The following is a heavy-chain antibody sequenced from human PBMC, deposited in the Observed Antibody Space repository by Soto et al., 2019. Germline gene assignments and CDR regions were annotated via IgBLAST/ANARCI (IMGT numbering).Heavy chain of an antibody. V-gene: IGHV3-48*03. CDR1: GFTFSSYE. Sequence: GGSLRLSCAASGFTFSSYEMSWVRQAPGKGLEWVSYISSSGSTIYYADPVKGRFTISRDNAKNSLYLQMNSLRAEDTAVYYCARVEISIVDYWGQGTLITVSS. CDR3: ARVEISIVDY. D-gene: IGHD2-15*01. J-gene: IGHJ4*02. CDR2: ISSSGSTI.